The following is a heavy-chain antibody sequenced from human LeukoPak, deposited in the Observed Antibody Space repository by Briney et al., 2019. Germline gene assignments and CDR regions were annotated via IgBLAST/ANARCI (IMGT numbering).Heavy chain of an antibody. D-gene: IGHD3-3*01. CDR2: ISSSSSTI. V-gene: IGHV3-48*02. Sequence: HAGGSLRLSCAASGFTFSSYSMNWVRQAPGKGLEWVSYISSSSSTIYYADSVKGRFTISRDNAKNSLYLQMNSLRDEDTAVYYCAREPWRTLEWLLARKDYGMDVWGQGTTVTVSS. CDR3: AREPWRTLEWLLARKDYGMDV. J-gene: IGHJ6*02. CDR1: GFTFSSYS.